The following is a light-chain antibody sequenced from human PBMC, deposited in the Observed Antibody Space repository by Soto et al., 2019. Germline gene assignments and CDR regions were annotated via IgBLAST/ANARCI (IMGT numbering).Light chain of an antibody. CDR1: TSNIGYNT. V-gene: IGLV1-44*01. CDR3: ATWDDSLNGLWV. Sequence: QSALTQPRSVSGSPGQSVTISCSGSTSNIGYNTVNWYQQVPGTAPKLLISGNDHRPSGVPDRFSGSKSGTSASLAISGLQSEDEADYYCATWDDSLNGLWVFGGGTKLTVL. J-gene: IGLJ3*02. CDR2: GND.